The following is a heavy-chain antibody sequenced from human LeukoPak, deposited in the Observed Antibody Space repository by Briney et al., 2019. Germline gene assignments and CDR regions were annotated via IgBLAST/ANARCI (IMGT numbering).Heavy chain of an antibody. J-gene: IGHJ4*02. CDR1: GFTFGDYT. V-gene: IGHV3-49*03. CDR3: ARDPNSGSFPGY. Sequence: GGSLRLSCTASGFTFGDYTMNWFRQAPGKGLEWVGFIRSKAYGGTTDYAASVKGRFTISRDDSKSIAYLQMNSLKTEDTAVYYCARDPNSGSFPGYWGQGTLVTVSS. CDR2: IRSKAYGGTT. D-gene: IGHD1-26*01.